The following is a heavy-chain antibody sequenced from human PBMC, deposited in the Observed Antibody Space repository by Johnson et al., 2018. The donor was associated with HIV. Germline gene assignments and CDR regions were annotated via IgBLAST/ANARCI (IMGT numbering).Heavy chain of an antibody. CDR3: AKQGSDPPL. CDR2: IYSGGNT. V-gene: IGHV3-23*03. J-gene: IGHJ3*01. Sequence: VQLVESGGGLVQPGRSLRLSCAASGFTFDDYAIHWVRQAPGKGLEWVSVIYSGGNTYYADSVKGRFTISRDNSRNRLYLQMNSLRVDDTAVYFCAKQGSDPPLWGQGTLVTVSS. CDR1: GFTFDDYA.